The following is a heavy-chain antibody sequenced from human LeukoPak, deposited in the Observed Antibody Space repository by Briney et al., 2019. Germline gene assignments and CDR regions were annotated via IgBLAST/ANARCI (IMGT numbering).Heavy chain of an antibody. CDR1: GGSFSGYY. CDR3: AGSSAS. D-gene: IGHD6-25*01. V-gene: IGHV4-34*01. Sequence: SETLSLTCAVYGGSFSGYYWSWIRQPPGKGLEWIGYIYHTGSTYYNPSLKSRVTISVDTSKNQFSLRLSSVTAADTAVYYCAGSSASWGQGTLVTVSS. J-gene: IGHJ4*02. CDR2: IYHTGST.